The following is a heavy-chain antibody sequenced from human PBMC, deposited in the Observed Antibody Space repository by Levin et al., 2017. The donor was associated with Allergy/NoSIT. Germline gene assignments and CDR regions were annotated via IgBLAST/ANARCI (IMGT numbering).Heavy chain of an antibody. Sequence: GESLKISCKASGYTFTSYYMHWVRQAPGQGLEWMGIINPSGGSTSYAQKFQGRVTMTRDTSTSTVYMELSSLRSEDTAVYYCAREGVGISYYFDYWGQGTLVTVSS. CDR1: GYTFTSYY. V-gene: IGHV1-46*01. CDR3: AREGVGISYYFDY. D-gene: IGHD3-3*02. J-gene: IGHJ4*02. CDR2: INPSGGST.